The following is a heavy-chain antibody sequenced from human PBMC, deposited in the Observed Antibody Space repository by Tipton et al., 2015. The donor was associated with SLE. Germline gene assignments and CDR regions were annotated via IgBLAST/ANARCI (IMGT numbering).Heavy chain of an antibody. CDR1: GFTFSSYD. CDR2: INNDGFNT. V-gene: IGHV3-23*01. J-gene: IGHJ4*02. CDR3: AKSPYRGNPGGFDY. D-gene: IGHD2-21*01. Sequence: GSLRLSCAASGFTFSSYDMSWVRQAPGKGLEWVSSINNDGFNTYYADSVRGRFTISRDNSKYTLYLQMSSLRAEDTAIYYCAKSPYRGNPGGFDYWGQGTLVTVSS.